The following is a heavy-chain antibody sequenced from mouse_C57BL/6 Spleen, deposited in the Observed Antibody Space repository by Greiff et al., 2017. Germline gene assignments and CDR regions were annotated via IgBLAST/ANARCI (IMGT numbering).Heavy chain of an antibody. J-gene: IGHJ4*01. CDR3: ARVSMGC. V-gene: IGHV1-69*01. CDR2: IDPSDSYT. Sequence: QVQLQQPGAELVMPGASVKLSCKASGYTFTSYWMHWVKQRPGQGLEWIGEIDPSDSYTNYNQKFKGKSTLTVDKSSSTAFMQLSSLTSEFSAVYYCARVSMGCWGQGTTVTVA. CDR1: GYTFTSYW.